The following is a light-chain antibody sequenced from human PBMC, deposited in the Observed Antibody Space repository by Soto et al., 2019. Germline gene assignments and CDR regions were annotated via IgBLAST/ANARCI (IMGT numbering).Light chain of an antibody. V-gene: IGKV1-5*03. CDR1: QTISTW. CDR3: QQYNSYPWT. J-gene: IGKJ1*01. Sequence: IQMTQSPSTLSASFGDRVTFTCRASQTISTWLAWYQQKPGEAPKLLIYKASTLEVGVPSRFSASGSGTEFTLTINTLQPADFATYYCQQYNSYPWTFGQGTKV. CDR2: KAS.